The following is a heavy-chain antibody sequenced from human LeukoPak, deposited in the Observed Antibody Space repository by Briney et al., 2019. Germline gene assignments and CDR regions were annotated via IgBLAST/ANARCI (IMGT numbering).Heavy chain of an antibody. J-gene: IGHJ4*02. CDR1: GGSISSSSYY. D-gene: IGHD3-22*01. V-gene: IGHV4-39*07. Sequence: PSETLSLTCTVSGGSISSSSYYWGWIRQPPGKGLEWIGSIYYSGSTYYNPSLKSRVTISVDTSKNQFSLKLSSVTAADTAVYYCARGHSNYYDSSGYYQGGYLYFDFWGQGTLVTVSS. CDR3: ARGHSNYYDSSGYYQGGYLYFDF. CDR2: IYYSGST.